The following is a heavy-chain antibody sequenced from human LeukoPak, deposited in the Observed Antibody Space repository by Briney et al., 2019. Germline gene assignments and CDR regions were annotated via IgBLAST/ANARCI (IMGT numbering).Heavy chain of an antibody. Sequence: TGGSLRLSCTASGFTFGDYAMSWVRQAPGKGLEWVGFIRSKAYGGTTEYAASVKGRFTISRDDSKSIAYLQMNSLKTEDTAVYYCTRDCTIFGVAPADYWGQGTLVTVSS. V-gene: IGHV3-49*04. J-gene: IGHJ4*02. CDR1: GFTFGDYA. CDR2: IRSKAYGGTT. CDR3: TRDCTIFGVAPADY. D-gene: IGHD3-3*01.